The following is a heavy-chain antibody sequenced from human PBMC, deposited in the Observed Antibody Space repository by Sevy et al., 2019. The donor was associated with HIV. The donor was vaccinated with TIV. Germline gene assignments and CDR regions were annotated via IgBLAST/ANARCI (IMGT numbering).Heavy chain of an antibody. D-gene: IGHD5-12*01. CDR2: IYSGGNT. V-gene: IGHV3-53*01. Sequence: GGSLRLSCAVSGLTVSTNYMSWVRQAPGKGLEWVSGIYSGGNTYYADSVKGRFTISRDNSKNTVYLQMSSLRAEDTAVYYCARESVSGYNLWGQGTLVTVSS. CDR1: GLTVSTNY. CDR3: ARESVSGYNL. J-gene: IGHJ4*02.